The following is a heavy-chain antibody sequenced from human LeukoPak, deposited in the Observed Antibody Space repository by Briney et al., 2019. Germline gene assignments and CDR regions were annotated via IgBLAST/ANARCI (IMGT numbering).Heavy chain of an antibody. J-gene: IGHJ5*02. CDR2: IYTSGST. V-gene: IGHV4-4*09. CDR3: ARQDRYCTNGVCSLNWFDP. Sequence: KSSETLSLTCTVSGGSISSYYWSWIRQPPGKGLEWIGYIYTSGSTNYNPSLKSRVTISVDTSKNQFSLKLSSVTAGDTAVYYCARQDRYCTNGVCSLNWFDPWGQGTLVTVSS. CDR1: GGSISSYY. D-gene: IGHD2-8*01.